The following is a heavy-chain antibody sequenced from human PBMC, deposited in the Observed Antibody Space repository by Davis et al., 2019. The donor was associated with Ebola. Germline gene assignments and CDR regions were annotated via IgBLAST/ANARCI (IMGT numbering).Heavy chain of an antibody. CDR1: GFTFSSYW. Sequence: GESLKISCAASGFTFSSYWMHWLRQAPGKGLVWVSRINSDGSSTSYADSVKGRFTISRDNAKNTLYLQMNSLRAEDTAVYYCARDWYGDNYWGQGTLVTVSS. CDR2: INSDGSST. CDR3: ARDWYGDNY. V-gene: IGHV3-74*01. D-gene: IGHD4-17*01. J-gene: IGHJ4*02.